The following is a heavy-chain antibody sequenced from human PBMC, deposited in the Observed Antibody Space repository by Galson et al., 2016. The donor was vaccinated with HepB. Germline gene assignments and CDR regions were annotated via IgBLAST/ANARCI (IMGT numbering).Heavy chain of an antibody. J-gene: IGHJ3*01. CDR1: GYTFTGYY. Sequence: SVKVSCKASGYTFTGYYIYWMRLAPGQGLEWMGWINPNMGATNYAKKFQVRVTMTSDTSVTTSYMELSRLRSDDTAVYYCARSNYFENRAINWDDAFDLWGQGTMVTVSS. CDR2: INPNMGAT. CDR3: ARSNYFENRAINWDDAFDL. V-gene: IGHV1-2*02. D-gene: IGHD3-9*01.